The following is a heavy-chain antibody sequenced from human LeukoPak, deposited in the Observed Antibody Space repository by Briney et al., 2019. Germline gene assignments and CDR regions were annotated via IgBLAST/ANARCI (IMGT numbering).Heavy chain of an antibody. CDR2: INHSGST. CDR3: ARRGRKPTNYFDY. V-gene: IGHV4-34*01. J-gene: IGHJ4*02. D-gene: IGHD1-14*01. Sequence: PSETLSLTCAVYGGSFSGYYWSWIRQPPGKGLEWIGEINHSGSTNYNPSLKSRVTISVDTSKNQFSLKLSSVTAADTAVYYCARRGRKPTNYFDYWGQGTLVTVSS. CDR1: GGSFSGYY.